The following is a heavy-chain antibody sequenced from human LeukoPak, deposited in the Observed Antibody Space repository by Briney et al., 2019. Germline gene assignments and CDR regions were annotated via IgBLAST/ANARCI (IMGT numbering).Heavy chain of an antibody. J-gene: IGHJ4*02. CDR2: IYHTGST. V-gene: IGHV4-59*02. Sequence: SETLSLTCTISGGSVSDYYWSWIRQSPGKGLEWIGYIYHTGSTSYSPSLKSRVTISVDKSKNQFSLKLSSVTAADTAVYYCASIAVAGTFYYFDYWGQGTLVTVSS. CDR3: ASIAVAGTFYYFDY. D-gene: IGHD6-19*01. CDR1: GGSVSDYY.